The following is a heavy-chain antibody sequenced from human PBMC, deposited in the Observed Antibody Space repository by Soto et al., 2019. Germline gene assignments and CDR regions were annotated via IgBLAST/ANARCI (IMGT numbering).Heavy chain of an antibody. CDR1: GFTFSSYG. CDR3: AKDYDTMPQYYFDY. Sequence: PGGSLRLSCAASGFTFSSYGMHWVRQAPGKGLEWVAVISYDGSNKYYADSVKGRSTISRDNSKNTLYLQMNSLRAEDTAVYYCAKDYDTMPQYYFDYWGQGTLVTVSS. V-gene: IGHV3-30*18. CDR2: ISYDGSNK. D-gene: IGHD3-9*01. J-gene: IGHJ4*02.